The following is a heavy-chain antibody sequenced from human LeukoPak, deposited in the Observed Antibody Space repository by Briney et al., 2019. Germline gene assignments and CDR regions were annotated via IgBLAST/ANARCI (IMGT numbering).Heavy chain of an antibody. Sequence: ASVKVSCKASGYTFTDYYVHWVRQAPGQGLEWMGWINPDSGGTNYAQKFQGRVTMTRDTSINTAYMELSRLRSDDTAVYYCARDKQLDWAHYYYYYMDVWGKGTTVTVSS. CDR3: ARDKQLDWAHYYYYYMDV. J-gene: IGHJ6*03. CDR1: GYTFTDYY. V-gene: IGHV1-2*02. D-gene: IGHD1-1*01. CDR2: INPDSGGT.